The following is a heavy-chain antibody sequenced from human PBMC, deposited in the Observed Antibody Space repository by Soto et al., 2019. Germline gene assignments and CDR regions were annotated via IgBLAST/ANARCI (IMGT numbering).Heavy chain of an antibody. CDR2: IIGSGGST. Sequence: EVQLLESGGGLVQPGGSLRLSCAASGFTFSSYAISWVRQAPGKGLEWVSAIIGSGGSTYHADSVKGRFTISRDNSKNRLFLQMNSLRAEDTAVYYCAKDSPYSASYKEDAFDIWGQGTMVTVSS. J-gene: IGHJ3*02. CDR3: AKDSPYSASYKEDAFDI. D-gene: IGHD1-26*01. CDR1: GFTFSSYA. V-gene: IGHV3-23*01.